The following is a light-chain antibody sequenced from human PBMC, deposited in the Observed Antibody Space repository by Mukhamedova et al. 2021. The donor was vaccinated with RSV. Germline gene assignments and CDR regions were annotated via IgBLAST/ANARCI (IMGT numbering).Light chain of an antibody. CDR3: QQSYSTPLT. V-gene: IGKV1-39*01. CDR2: AAS. CDR1: QSISSY. J-gene: IGKJ4*01. Sequence: RASQSISSYLNWYQQKPGKAPKLLIYAASSLQSGVPSRFSGSGSGTDFTLTISSLQPDDFATYYCQQSYSTPLTFGGGTKVEIK.